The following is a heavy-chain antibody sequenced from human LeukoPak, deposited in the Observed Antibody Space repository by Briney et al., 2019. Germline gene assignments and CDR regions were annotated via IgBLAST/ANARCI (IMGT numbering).Heavy chain of an antibody. CDR1: GFTFSSYG. J-gene: IGHJ4*02. CDR3: ARASLRAFDY. Sequence: GGSLRLSCAASGFTFSSYGMNWVRQAPGKGLEWVSSISSSSSYIYYADSVKGRFTISRDNAKNSLYLQMNSLRAEDTAVYYCARASLRAFDYWGQGTLVTVSS. V-gene: IGHV3-21*01. D-gene: IGHD4-17*01. CDR2: ISSSSSYI.